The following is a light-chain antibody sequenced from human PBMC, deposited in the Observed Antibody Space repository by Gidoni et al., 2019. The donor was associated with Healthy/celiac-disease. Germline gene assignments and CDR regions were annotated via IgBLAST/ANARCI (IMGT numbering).Light chain of an antibody. CDR2: AAS. CDR3: QQSYSTPRT. Sequence: DILMHHSPSSLSASVGDRVIITCRASQSISNYLNWYQQKPGKAPKLLIYAASSLQSGVPSRFSGSGSGTDFTLTISSLQPEDFATYYCQQSYSTPRTFGQGTKVEIK. J-gene: IGKJ1*01. V-gene: IGKV1-39*01. CDR1: QSISNY.